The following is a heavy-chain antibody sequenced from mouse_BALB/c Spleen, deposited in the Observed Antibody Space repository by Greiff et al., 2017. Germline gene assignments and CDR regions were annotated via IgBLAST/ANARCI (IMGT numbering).Heavy chain of an antibody. CDR2: ILPGSGST. CDR3: AGYYRYDGPFAY. J-gene: IGHJ3*01. Sequence: VQLHQSGAELMKPGASVKISCKATGYTFSSYWIEWVKQRPGHGLEWIGEILPGSGSTNYNEKFKGKATFTADTSSNTAYMQLSSLTSEDSAVYYCAGYYRYDGPFAYWGQGTLVTVSA. V-gene: IGHV1-9*01. CDR1: GYTFSSYW. D-gene: IGHD2-14*01.